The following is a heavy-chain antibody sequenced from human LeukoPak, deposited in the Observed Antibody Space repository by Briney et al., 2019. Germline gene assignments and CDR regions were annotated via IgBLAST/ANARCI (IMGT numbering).Heavy chain of an antibody. J-gene: IGHJ5*02. CDR2: IIPILGIA. V-gene: IGHV1-69*04. Sequence: SVKVSCKASGYTFTSYGISWVRQAPGQGLEWMGRIIPILGIANYAQKFQGRVTITADKSTSTAYMELSSLRSEDTAVYYCARDSPGYYDILTGYPPPWFDPWGQGTLVTVSS. CDR1: GYTFTSYG. CDR3: ARDSPGYYDILTGYPPPWFDP. D-gene: IGHD3-9*01.